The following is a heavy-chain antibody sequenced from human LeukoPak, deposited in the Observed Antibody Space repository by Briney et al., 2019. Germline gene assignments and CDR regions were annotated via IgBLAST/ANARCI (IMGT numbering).Heavy chain of an antibody. CDR1: GYPFTSYY. V-gene: IGHV1-18*01. D-gene: IGHD2-2*02. J-gene: IGHJ5*02. Sequence: ASVKVSCKASGYPFTSYYINWVRQAPGQGLERMGWISAYNGDTNYAQNFQGRVTMTTDTSTDTAYMELRSLRSDDTAVYYCARDGLSYTNPNNWFDPWGQGTLVTASS. CDR2: ISAYNGDT. CDR3: ARDGLSYTNPNNWFDP.